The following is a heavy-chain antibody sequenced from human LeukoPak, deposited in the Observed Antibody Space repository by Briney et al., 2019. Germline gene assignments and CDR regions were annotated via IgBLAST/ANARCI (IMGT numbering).Heavy chain of an antibody. V-gene: IGHV3-48*01. CDR3: ARNSGSYVIAFDI. Sequence: GGSLRLSCAASGFTFSSYSMNWVRQAPGKGLEWVSYISSGSSTIYYADSVKGRFTISRDNAKNSLYLQMNSLRAEDTAVYYCARNSGSYVIAFDIWGQGTMVTVSS. D-gene: IGHD1-26*01. CDR1: GFTFSSYS. CDR2: ISSGSSTI. J-gene: IGHJ3*02.